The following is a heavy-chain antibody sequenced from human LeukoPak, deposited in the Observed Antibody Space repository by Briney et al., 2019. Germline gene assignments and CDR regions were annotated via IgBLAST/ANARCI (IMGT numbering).Heavy chain of an antibody. J-gene: IGHJ4*02. D-gene: IGHD3-3*01. CDR1: GFTFSTYV. Sequence: PGGSLRLSCAASGFTFSTYVMNWFRQAPGEGLEWVSTISVGAEYIFYADSVKGRFTISRDDSNSALYLQMHSLRAEDTALYYCASGPPFLKYFEYWGQGTLVTVSS. CDR2: ISVGAEYI. CDR3: ASGPPFLKYFEY. V-gene: IGHV3-23*01.